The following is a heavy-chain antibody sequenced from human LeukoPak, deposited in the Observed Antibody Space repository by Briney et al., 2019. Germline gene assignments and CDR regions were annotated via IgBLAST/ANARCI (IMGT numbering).Heavy chain of an antibody. CDR2: INSDGSSI. CDR3: AREYGTGWYYFDY. Sequence: PGGSLRLSCAASGFTFDDYGMSWVRQAPGKGLVWVSRINSDGSSITYADSVKGRFTISRDNAKNTLYLQMNSLRAEDTAVYYCAREYGTGWYYFDYWGQGTLVTVSS. D-gene: IGHD6-19*01. V-gene: IGHV3-74*01. CDR1: GFTFDDYG. J-gene: IGHJ4*02.